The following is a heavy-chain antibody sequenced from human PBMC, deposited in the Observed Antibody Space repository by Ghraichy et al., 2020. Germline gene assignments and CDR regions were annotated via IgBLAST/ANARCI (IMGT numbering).Heavy chain of an antibody. V-gene: IGHV4-34*01. CDR3: ARGTGTPNYGMHV. CDR1: GGSFSDYY. J-gene: IGHJ6*02. D-gene: IGHD1-7*01. Sequence: SETLSLTCAVYGGSFSDYYWSWIRQPPGKGLEWIGEINHSGSTNCNPSLKSRVTISVDTSKNQFSLKLSSVTAADTAVYFCARGTGTPNYGMHVWGQGTTVTVSS. CDR2: INHSGST.